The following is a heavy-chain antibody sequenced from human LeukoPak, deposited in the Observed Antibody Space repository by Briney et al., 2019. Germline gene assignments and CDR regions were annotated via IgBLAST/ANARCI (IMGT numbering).Heavy chain of an antibody. CDR3: ARDLSGSVRFPQNWFDL. Sequence: GRSLILSCPASGFTFRHYTMISVRPAPGTGLEWVSSISGTSRHIYCADSVRGRLTISRDNAKDSLYLQMNNLRPGDTAVYYCARDLSGSVRFPQNWFDLWGQGTLVSVSS. CDR2: ISGTSRHI. CDR1: GFTFRHYT. J-gene: IGHJ5*02. D-gene: IGHD3-3*01. V-gene: IGHV3-21*01.